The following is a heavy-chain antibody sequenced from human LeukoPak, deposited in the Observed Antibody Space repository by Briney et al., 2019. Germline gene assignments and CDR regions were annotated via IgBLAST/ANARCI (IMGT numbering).Heavy chain of an antibody. CDR2: ISSSSSYI. CDR3: ARLYCSITSCHLDY. CDR1: GFTFSSYS. J-gene: IGHJ4*02. V-gene: IGHV3-21*01. Sequence: PGGSLRLSCAASGFTFSSYSMNWVRQAPGKGLEWVSSISSSSSYIYYADSVKGRFTISRDNAKNSLYLQMNSLRAEDTAVYYCARLYCSITSCHLDYWGQGTLVTVSS. D-gene: IGHD2-2*01.